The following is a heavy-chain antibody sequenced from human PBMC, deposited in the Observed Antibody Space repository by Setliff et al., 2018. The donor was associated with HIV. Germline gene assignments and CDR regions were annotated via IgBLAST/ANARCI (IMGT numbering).Heavy chain of an antibody. CDR2: IKQDGSEK. D-gene: IGHD2-8*01. V-gene: IGHV3-7*01. Sequence: PGGSLRLSCAASGFTFSSYWMSWVRQAPGKGLEWVANIKQDGSEKYYVDSVKGRFTIPRDNAKNSLYPQMNSLRAEDTAVYYCAGEWNGGYDYWGQGTLVTVSS. J-gene: IGHJ4*02. CDR1: GFTFSSYW. CDR3: AGEWNGGYDY.